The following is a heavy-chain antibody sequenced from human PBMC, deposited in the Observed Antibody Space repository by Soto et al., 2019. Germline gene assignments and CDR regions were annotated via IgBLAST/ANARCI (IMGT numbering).Heavy chain of an antibody. J-gene: IGHJ3*02. CDR2: IWYDGSNK. CDR3: ARGASIAVAGTGAFDI. D-gene: IGHD6-19*01. Sequence: GGSLRLSCAASGFTFSSYGMHWVRQAPGKGLEWVAVIWYDGSNKYYADSVKGRFTISRDNSKNTLYLQMNSLRAEDTAVYYCARGASIAVAGTGAFDIWGQGTMVTVSS. CDR1: GFTFSSYG. V-gene: IGHV3-33*01.